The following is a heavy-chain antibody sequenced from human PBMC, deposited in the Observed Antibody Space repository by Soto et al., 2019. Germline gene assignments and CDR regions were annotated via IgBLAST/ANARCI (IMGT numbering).Heavy chain of an antibody. V-gene: IGHV3-23*01. CDR3: AKFFVETGGSSGWPWSFHF. D-gene: IGHD6-25*01. CDR2: ISGIGGNT. J-gene: IGHJ4*02. CDR1: GFTFSSYA. Sequence: EVQLLESGGGLVQPGGSLRLSCAASGFTFSSYAMSWVRQAPGKGLEWVSAISGIGGNTYYADSVRGRFTIFRDNSRNTLHLQMNSLRAEDTVIYYCAKFFVETGGSSGWPWSFHFWGQGTLVTVSS.